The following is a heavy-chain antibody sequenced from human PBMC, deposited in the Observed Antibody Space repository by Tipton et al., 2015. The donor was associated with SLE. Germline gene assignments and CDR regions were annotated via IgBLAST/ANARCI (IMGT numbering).Heavy chain of an antibody. CDR2: VYYTGIT. CDR3: ARHLGASFDF. CDR1: GDSISGQY. Sequence: GLVKPSETLSLTCTVSGDSISGQYWSWIRQPPGKGLEWIGYVYYTGITNYNPSLRSRSAISVDTSQNQFSLRLTSVTAADTAVYYCARHLGASFDFWGQGILVTVSS. J-gene: IGHJ4*02. V-gene: IGHV4-59*11.